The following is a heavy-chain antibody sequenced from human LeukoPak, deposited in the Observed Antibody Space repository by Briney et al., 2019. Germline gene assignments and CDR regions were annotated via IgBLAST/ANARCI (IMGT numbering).Heavy chain of an antibody. Sequence: ASVKVSCKASGYTFTGYYIHWVRQAPGQGLEWVGWINPNSGGTNYAQKFQGRVTMTRDTSIDTAYMELSGLRSDDTAMFYCARDLSPSHMVAAIVAYWGQGTLVTVSS. J-gene: IGHJ4*02. CDR1: GYTFTGYY. CDR3: ARDLSPSHMVAAIVAY. CDR2: INPNSGGT. D-gene: IGHD5-12*01. V-gene: IGHV1-2*02.